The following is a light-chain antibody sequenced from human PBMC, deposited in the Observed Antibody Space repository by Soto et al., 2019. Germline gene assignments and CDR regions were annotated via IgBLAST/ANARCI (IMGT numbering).Light chain of an antibody. CDR3: TSYTSSSTQV. V-gene: IGLV2-14*01. Sequence: QSALTQPASVSGSPGQSITISCTGTSSDVGTYNYVSWYQQYPGKAPKLMIYEVSNRPSGVSNRFSGSKSGNTASLTISGLQAEDEADYYCTSYTSSSTQVFGGGTKLTV. J-gene: IGLJ3*02. CDR2: EVS. CDR1: SSDVGTYNY.